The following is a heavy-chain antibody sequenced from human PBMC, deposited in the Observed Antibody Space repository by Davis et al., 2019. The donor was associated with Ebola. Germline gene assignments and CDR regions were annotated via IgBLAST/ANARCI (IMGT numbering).Heavy chain of an antibody. J-gene: IGHJ4*02. CDR1: GYTFTSYD. V-gene: IGHV1-8*01. Sequence: ASVKVSCKASGYTFTSYDINWVRQATGQGLEWMGWMNPNSGNTGYAQKFQGRVTMTRNTSISTAYMVLSSLRSEDTAVYYCARGHVLRYFDWLLKGYYFDYWGQGTLVTVSS. CDR3: ARGHVLRYFDWLLKGYYFDY. D-gene: IGHD3-9*01. CDR2: MNPNSGNT.